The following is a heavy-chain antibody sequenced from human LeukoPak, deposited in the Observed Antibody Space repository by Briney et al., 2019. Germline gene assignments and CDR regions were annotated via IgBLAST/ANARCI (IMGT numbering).Heavy chain of an antibody. CDR1: GGSISSYY. CDR3: ARHRRKGIAAAGLDI. Sequence: SETLSLTCTVSGGSISSYYWSWIRQPPGKGLEWIGYIYYSWSTNYDPSLKSRVTISVDTSKNQFSLKLSSVTAADTAAYYCARHRRKGIAAAGLDIWGQGTMVTVSS. V-gene: IGHV4-59*08. CDR2: IYYSWST. J-gene: IGHJ3*02. D-gene: IGHD6-13*01.